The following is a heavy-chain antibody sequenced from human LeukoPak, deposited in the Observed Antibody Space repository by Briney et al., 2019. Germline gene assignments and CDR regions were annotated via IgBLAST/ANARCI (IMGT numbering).Heavy chain of an antibody. V-gene: IGHV7-4-1*02. CDR1: GYTFTSHV. Sequence: ASVKVSCKASGYTFTSHVINWVRQAPGQGLEWMGWINTNTGNPTYAQGFTGRFVFSLDTSVGTAYLQISSLKAEDTAVYYCARDRVLLWFGESYYFDYWGQGTPVTVSS. J-gene: IGHJ4*02. CDR3: ARDRVLLWFGESYYFDY. CDR2: INTNTGNP. D-gene: IGHD3-10*01.